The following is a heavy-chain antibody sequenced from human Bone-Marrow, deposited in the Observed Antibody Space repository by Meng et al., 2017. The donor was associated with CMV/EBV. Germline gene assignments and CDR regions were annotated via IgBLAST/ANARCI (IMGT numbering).Heavy chain of an antibody. J-gene: IGHJ4*02. CDR1: GFTFSSYW. Sequence: GESLKISCAASGFTFSSYWMNWVRQAPGKGLEWVANIKQDGSEKYYVDSVKGRFTISRDNAKNSLYLQMNSLRAEDTAVYYCARLLWLGELSPGGGDYWGQGTLVTVSS. CDR3: ARLLWLGELSPGGGDY. V-gene: IGHV3-7*01. D-gene: IGHD3-10*01. CDR2: IKQDGSEK.